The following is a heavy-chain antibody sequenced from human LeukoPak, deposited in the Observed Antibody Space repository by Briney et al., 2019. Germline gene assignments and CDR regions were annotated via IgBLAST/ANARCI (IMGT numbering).Heavy chain of an antibody. CDR2: IYYSGST. Sequence: PSETLSLTCTVSGGSISSSSYYWGWIRQPPGKGLEWIGSIYYSGSTYYNPSLKSRVTISVDTSKNQFSLKLSSATAADTAVYYCARHPLNYYYYMDVWGKGTTVTVSS. CDR3: ARHPLNYYYYMDV. V-gene: IGHV4-39*01. CDR1: GGSISSSSYY. J-gene: IGHJ6*03.